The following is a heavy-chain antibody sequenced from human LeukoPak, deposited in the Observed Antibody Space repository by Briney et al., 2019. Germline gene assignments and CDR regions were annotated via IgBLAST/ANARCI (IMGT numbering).Heavy chain of an antibody. CDR2: IWYDGSNK. J-gene: IGHJ4*02. Sequence: GGSLRLSCAASGFTFSSYGMHWVRQAPGKGLEWVAVIWYDGSNKYYADSVKGRFTISRDNSKNTLYLQMNSLRAEDTAVYYCARKGRSGYWGDYWGQGTLVTASS. CDR1: GFTFSSYG. D-gene: IGHD3-22*01. CDR3: ARKGRSGYWGDY. V-gene: IGHV3-33*01.